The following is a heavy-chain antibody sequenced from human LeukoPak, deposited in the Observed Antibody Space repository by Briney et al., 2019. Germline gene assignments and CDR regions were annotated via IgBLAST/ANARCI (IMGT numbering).Heavy chain of an antibody. CDR2: IYYSGST. Sequence: SETLSLTCTVSGGSISGYYWSWIRHPPGSGLEWIGYIYYSGSTNYNPSLKTRVTISIDTPKNQFSLKLSSVTAADTAVYYCARHSVGLGRPWYFDLWGRGTLVTVSS. D-gene: IGHD3-16*01. CDR1: GGSISGYY. J-gene: IGHJ2*01. V-gene: IGHV4-59*08. CDR3: ARHSVGLGRPWYFDL.